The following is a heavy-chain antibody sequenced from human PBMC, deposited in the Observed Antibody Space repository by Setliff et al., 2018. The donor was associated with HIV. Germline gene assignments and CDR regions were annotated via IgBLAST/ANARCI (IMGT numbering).Heavy chain of an antibody. CDR1: GYTFSTYS. CDR2: MNPDSGNT. CDR3: ARDDYANTDLDF. J-gene: IGHJ4*02. V-gene: IGHV1-8*03. D-gene: IGHD4-17*01. Sequence: ASVKVSCKASGYTFSTYSISWVRQAPGQGLEWMGWMNPDSGNTGSAQNFQGRLTITWNTSVRTAYLQIVGLKAEDTAVYFCARDDYANTDLDFWGPGTLVTVSS.